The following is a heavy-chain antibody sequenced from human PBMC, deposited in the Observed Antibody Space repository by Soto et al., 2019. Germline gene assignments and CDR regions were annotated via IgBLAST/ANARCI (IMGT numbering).Heavy chain of an antibody. V-gene: IGHV3-33*03. J-gene: IGHJ4*02. CDR1: GFTFSNYG. CDR2: IWYDGTEE. Sequence: QVQLVESGGGVVQPGRSLRLSCAASGFTFSNYGMHWVRQAPGKGLEWVGIIWYDGTEEYYAESVKGRFTISRDNSRDMVYLQMNSLRGEDTALYYCAIRGGDYTFDLWGQGTLVTVSS. D-gene: IGHD4-17*01. CDR3: AIRGGDYTFDL.